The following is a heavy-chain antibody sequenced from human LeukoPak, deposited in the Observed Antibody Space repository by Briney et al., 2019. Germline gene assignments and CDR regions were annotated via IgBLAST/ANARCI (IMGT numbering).Heavy chain of an antibody. CDR2: IIPIFGTA. CDR3: ARDDSIAARVPYYYYYMDV. CDR1: GGTFSSYA. V-gene: IGHV1-69*01. Sequence: ASVKVSCKASGGTFSSYAISWVRQAPGQGLEWMGGIIPIFGTANYAQKFQGRVTITADESTSTAYMELSSLRSEDTAVYYCARDDSIAARVPYYYYYMDVWGKGTTVTVSS. J-gene: IGHJ6*03. D-gene: IGHD6-6*01.